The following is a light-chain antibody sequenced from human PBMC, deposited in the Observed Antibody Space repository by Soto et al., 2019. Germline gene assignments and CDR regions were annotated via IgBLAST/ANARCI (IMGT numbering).Light chain of an antibody. CDR2: GAS. J-gene: IGKJ3*01. CDR1: QSVSST. V-gene: IGKV3-15*01. CDR3: QQYNNWPFT. Sequence: EIVMTQSPATLSVSPGERATLSCRAIQSVSSTLAWYQQKPGQATRLLSYGASTRATGIPARFSGSGSGTEFTLTISSLQSEDFAVYYCQQYNNWPFTFGPGTKVDIK.